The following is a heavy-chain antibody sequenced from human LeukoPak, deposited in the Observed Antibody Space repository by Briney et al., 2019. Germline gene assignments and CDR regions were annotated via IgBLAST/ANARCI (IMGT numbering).Heavy chain of an antibody. D-gene: IGHD2-2*01. CDR1: RFTFSDYY. CDR3: ERDRRPSEYLGLHV. Sequence: GGSLRLSCAASRFTFSDYYMSWVRQAPGKGLEWISNIAGSGETIYYADSVKGRFTISRDNANNLLFLQMNSLRAEDTAVYYCERDRRPSEYLGLHVWGQGTTVIVSS. V-gene: IGHV3-11*01. CDR2: IAGSGETI. J-gene: IGHJ6*02.